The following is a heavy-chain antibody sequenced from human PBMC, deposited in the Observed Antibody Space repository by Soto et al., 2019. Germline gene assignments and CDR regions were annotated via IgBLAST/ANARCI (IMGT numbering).Heavy chain of an antibody. CDR2: ITRDGYNK. CDR1: GLIFKNYA. Sequence: AGGSLRLSCAVSGLIFKNYALNWVRQAPGKGLEWVASITRDGYNKYYADSVKGRFTISRDNSKNTLSLQMTALGVEDSSVYYCTKSSGGSSSVGMDYWGPGTLVTVSS. D-gene: IGHD6-6*01. V-gene: IGHV3-30*04. CDR3: TKSSGGSSSVGMDY. J-gene: IGHJ4*02.